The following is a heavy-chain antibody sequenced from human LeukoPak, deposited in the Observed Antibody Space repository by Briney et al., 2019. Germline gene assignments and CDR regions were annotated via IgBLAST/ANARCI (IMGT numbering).Heavy chain of an antibody. J-gene: IGHJ2*01. V-gene: IGHV3-23*01. CDR2: ISGSGGST. Sequence: GGSLLLSCAASGFSFSNYAMSWVRPAPGKGLELVSAISGSGGSTYYADSVKGRFTISRDNSKNTLYLQMNSLRAEDTAVYYCAKGPSSRWPWYFDLWGRGTLVTVSS. CDR1: GFSFSNYA. D-gene: IGHD2-2*01. CDR3: AKGPSSRWPWYFDL.